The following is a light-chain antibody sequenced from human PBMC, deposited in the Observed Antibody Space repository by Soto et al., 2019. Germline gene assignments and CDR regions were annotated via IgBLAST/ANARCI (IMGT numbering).Light chain of an antibody. Sequence: DIVMTQSPDSLAVSLGERATINCKSSQSVLYSSNNKNYLAWYQHKPGQPPKLLIYWASTRESGVPDRFSGSGSGTDFTLTISSLQAEDVAVYYCQLGLTFGGGTKVEIK. CDR3: QLGLT. CDR2: WAS. V-gene: IGKV4-1*01. J-gene: IGKJ4*01. CDR1: QSVLYSSNNKNY.